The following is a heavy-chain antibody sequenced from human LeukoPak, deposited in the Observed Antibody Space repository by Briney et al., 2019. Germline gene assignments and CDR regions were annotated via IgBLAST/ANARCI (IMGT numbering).Heavy chain of an antibody. CDR3: ARLYCGRDCYSSDY. CDR2: ISSDSLHI. Sequence: GGSLRLSCAASGFTFSSYSMNWVRQAPGSGLEWVSSISSDSLHIFYADSLKGRFTISRDNAKNSLYLQMNSLRAEDTAVYYCARLYCGRDCYSSDYWGQGTLVTVSS. CDR1: GFTFSSYS. V-gene: IGHV3-21*01. J-gene: IGHJ4*02. D-gene: IGHD2-21*02.